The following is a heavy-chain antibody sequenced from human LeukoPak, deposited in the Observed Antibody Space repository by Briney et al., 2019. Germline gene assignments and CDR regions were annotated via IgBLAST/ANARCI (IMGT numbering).Heavy chain of an antibody. V-gene: IGHV3-64*04. J-gene: IGHJ4*02. Sequence: GGSLRLSCSASGFTFNSYAMHWVRQAPGKGLEYVSVISSNGRSTYYADSVKGRFTISRDNSKNTLYLQMNSLRAEDTAIYYCAKVPTYSGYEYPPYYFDYWGQGTLVTVSS. D-gene: IGHD5-12*01. CDR1: GFTFNSYA. CDR2: ISSNGRST. CDR3: AKVPTYSGYEYPPYYFDY.